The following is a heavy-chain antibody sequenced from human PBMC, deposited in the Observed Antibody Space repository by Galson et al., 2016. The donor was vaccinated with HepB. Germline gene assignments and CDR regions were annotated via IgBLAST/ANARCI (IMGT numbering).Heavy chain of an antibody. J-gene: IGHJ1*01. CDR2: IYSDGRT. Sequence: CAVSGFSVSDNYMSWVRQAPGKGLEWVSLIYSDGRTHHAESVKGRFTISRDNTKNTVYLQMNSLRVEDSAIYYCATRLGYCRGGTCFGRYWGQGSLVIVS. CDR3: ATRLGYCRGGTCFGRY. D-gene: IGHD2-15*01. CDR1: GFSVSDNY. V-gene: IGHV3-53*01.